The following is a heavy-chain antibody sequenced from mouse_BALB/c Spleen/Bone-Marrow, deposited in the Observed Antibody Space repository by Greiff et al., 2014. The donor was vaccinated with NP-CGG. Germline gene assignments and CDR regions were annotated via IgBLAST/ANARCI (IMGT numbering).Heavy chain of an antibody. CDR2: IWSGGNT. D-gene: IGHD1-1*01. Sequence: VQLQQSGPGLVQPSQSLSITCTVSGFSLTTYGVHWVRQSPGKGLEWLGAIWSGGNTDYNAAFISRLSISKDNSKSQVFFEVNSLQAYDTAIYYCARKLRFYAMDYWGQGTSVTVSS. CDR1: GFSLTTYG. J-gene: IGHJ4*01. V-gene: IGHV2-2*01. CDR3: ARKLRFYAMDY.